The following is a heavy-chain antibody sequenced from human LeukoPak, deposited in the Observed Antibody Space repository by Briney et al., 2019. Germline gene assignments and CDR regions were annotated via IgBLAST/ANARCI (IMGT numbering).Heavy chain of an antibody. CDR1: GYTFTSYY. CDR3: ARGTPDSSGFPDAFDI. J-gene: IGHJ3*02. D-gene: IGHD3-22*01. CDR2: INPSGGST. V-gene: IGHV1-46*01. Sequence: ASVKVSCKASGYTFTSYYMHWVRQAPGQGLEWMGIINPSGGSTSYAQKFQGRVTMTRDTSTSTVYMELSSLRSEDTAVYYCARGTPDSSGFPDAFDIWGQGTMVTVSS.